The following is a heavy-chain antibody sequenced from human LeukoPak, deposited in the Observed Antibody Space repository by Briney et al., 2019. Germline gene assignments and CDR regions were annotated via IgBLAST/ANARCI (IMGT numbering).Heavy chain of an antibody. CDR2: INPNSGGT. Sequence: ASVKVSCKASGYTFTGYYMHWVRQAPGQGLEWMGWINPNSGGTNYAQKFQGRVTMTRDTSISTAYMILSSLTSDDTAVFYCARGTGEGYSYGRYFFDYWGQGTLVTVSS. CDR3: ARGTGEGYSYGRYFFDY. CDR1: GYTFTGYY. D-gene: IGHD5-18*01. V-gene: IGHV1-2*02. J-gene: IGHJ4*02.